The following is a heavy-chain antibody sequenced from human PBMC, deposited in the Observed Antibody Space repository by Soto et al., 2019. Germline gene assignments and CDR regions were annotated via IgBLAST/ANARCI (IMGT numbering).Heavy chain of an antibody. V-gene: IGHV1-3*01. J-gene: IGHJ6*02. Sequence: QVHLVQSGAEGKKPGASMKVSCKASGYTFSNYAMHWVRQAPGQRLEWMGWINAGNGNTKYSQKFQDRVTITRDTSASTAYMELSSLRSEDTAVYYCAKGGNIAVVVADYGMDVWGQGTTVTVSS. CDR3: AKGGNIAVVVADYGMDV. CDR1: GYTFSNYA. D-gene: IGHD2-15*01. CDR2: INAGNGNT.